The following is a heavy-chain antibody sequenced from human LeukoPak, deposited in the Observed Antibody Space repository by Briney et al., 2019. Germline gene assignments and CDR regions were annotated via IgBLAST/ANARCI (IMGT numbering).Heavy chain of an antibody. D-gene: IGHD3-3*01. J-gene: IGHJ5*02. CDR3: AREINDFWSGINWFDP. CDR2: INPNSGGT. V-gene: IGHV1-2*02. CDR1: GYTFTGYY. Sequence: ASVTVSCRASGYTFTGYYMHWVRPAPGQGLEWMGWINPNSGGTNYAQKFQGRVTMTRDTSISTAYMELSRLRSDDTAVYYCAREINDFWSGINWFDPWGQGTLVTVSS.